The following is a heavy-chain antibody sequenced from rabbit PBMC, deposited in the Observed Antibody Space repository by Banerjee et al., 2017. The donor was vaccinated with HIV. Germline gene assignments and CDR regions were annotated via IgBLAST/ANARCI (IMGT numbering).Heavy chain of an antibody. V-gene: IGHV1S47*01. J-gene: IGHJ6*01. Sequence: QEQLVESGGGLVQPGGSLKLSCKASGFDFSSYGVSWVRQAPGKGLEWIGYIDPVFRSTYYASWVNGRFTISSHNAQNTLYLQLNSLTAADTATYFCARDGDDYVNGMDLWGQGTLVTVS. CDR2: IDPVFRST. CDR1: GFDFSSYG. CDR3: ARDGDDYVNGMDL. D-gene: IGHD2-1*01.